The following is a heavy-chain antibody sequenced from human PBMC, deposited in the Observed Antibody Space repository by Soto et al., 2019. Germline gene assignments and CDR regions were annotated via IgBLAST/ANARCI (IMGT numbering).Heavy chain of an antibody. Sequence: QVRLVQSGAEVKKPGSSVKVSCKASGGTFSNYAITWLRLAPGQGLEWLGGIIPVFGTVNYAQKFQGRVTITADESTSTAYMGLNRLRSEDTAVYYCARDNPYTNSFGNWFDPCGQGTLVIVS. CDR2: IIPVFGTV. CDR3: ARDNPYTNSFGNWFDP. V-gene: IGHV1-69*01. CDR1: GGTFSNYA. J-gene: IGHJ5*02. D-gene: IGHD6-13*01.